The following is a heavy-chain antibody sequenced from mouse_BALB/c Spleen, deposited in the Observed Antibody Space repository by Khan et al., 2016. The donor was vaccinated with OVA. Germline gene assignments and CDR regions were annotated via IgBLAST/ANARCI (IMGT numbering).Heavy chain of an antibody. CDR2: ISSSGST. CDR1: GYSITSDYA. J-gene: IGHJ4*01. D-gene: IGHD2-3*01. V-gene: IGHV3-2*02. Sequence: EVQLQESGPGLVKPSQSLSLTCTVTGYSITSDYAWNWIRQFPGNKLEWMGYISSSGSTNYNPALKSRISITRDTSKNQFFLQLNSVNTEDTATYCCASDGSRYNYAMDYWGQGTSVTVSS. CDR3: ASDGSRYNYAMDY.